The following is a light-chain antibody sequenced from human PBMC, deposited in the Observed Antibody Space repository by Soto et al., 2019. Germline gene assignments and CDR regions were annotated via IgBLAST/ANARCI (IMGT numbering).Light chain of an antibody. J-gene: IGLJ1*01. CDR2: EVS. CDR3: SSYIDDNRSYG. Sequence: QSALTQPASVSGSPGQSITIFCTGTSSDIVAYTSVSWYQHHPGKAPKVMIYEVSMRPPRVSIRFSGFKSGTTASLTISGQPAYDEAHYSCSSYIDDNRSYGFGTGTKVTVL. V-gene: IGLV2-14*01. CDR1: SSDIVAYTS.